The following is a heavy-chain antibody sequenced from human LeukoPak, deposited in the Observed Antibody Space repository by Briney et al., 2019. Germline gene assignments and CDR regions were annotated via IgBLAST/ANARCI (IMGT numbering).Heavy chain of an antibody. CDR1: GSTFSSYA. J-gene: IGHJ5*02. D-gene: IGHD1-1*01. V-gene: IGHV1-69*04. CDR2: IIPILGIA. Sequence: SVKVSCKASGSTFSSYAISWVRQAPGQGLEWMGRIIPILGIANYAQKFQGRVTITADKSTSTAYMELSSLRSEDTAVYYCARIATSRFVSTTWFDPWGQGTLVTVSS. CDR3: ARIATSRFVSTTWFDP.